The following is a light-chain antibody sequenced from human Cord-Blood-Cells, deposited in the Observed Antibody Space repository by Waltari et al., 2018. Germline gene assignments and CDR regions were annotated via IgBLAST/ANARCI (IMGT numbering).Light chain of an antibody. CDR3: QSYDSSNHVV. CDR1: SGSIASNY. V-gene: IGLV6-57*02. J-gene: IGLJ2*01. Sequence: NFMLTQPHSVSESPGKTVTISCTGSSGSIASNYVQWYQQRPGSAPATVIHEDNQRPSGVPDRFSGSIDSSSNSASLTISGLKTEDEADYYWQSYDSSNHVVFGGGTKLTVL. CDR2: EDN.